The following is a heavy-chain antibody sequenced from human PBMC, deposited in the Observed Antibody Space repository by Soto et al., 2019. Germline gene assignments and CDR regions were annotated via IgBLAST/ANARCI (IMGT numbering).Heavy chain of an antibody. CDR2: ISSSSSYT. J-gene: IGHJ4*02. CDR1: GFTFSDYY. Sequence: PGGSLRLSCAASGFTFSDYYMSWIRQAPGKGLEWVSYISSSSSYTNYADSVKGRFTISRDNAKNSLYLQMNSLRAEDTAVYYCARDKMLNGEVFDYWGQGTLVTVSS. CDR3: ARDKMLNGEVFDY. V-gene: IGHV3-11*06. D-gene: IGHD4-17*01.